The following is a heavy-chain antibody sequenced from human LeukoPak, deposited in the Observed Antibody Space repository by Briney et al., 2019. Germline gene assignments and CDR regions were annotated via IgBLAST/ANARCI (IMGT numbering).Heavy chain of an antibody. CDR1: GYTFTSYD. CDR2: MNPNSGNT. CDR3: ARVRDGYNWLDY. D-gene: IGHD5-24*01. J-gene: IGHJ4*02. V-gene: IGHV1-8*03. Sequence: ASVKVSCKASGYTFTSYDINWVRQATGQGLEWMGWMNPNSGNTGYAQKFQDRVTITRNTSISTAYMELSSLRSEDTAVYYCARVRDGYNWLDYWGQGTLVTVSS.